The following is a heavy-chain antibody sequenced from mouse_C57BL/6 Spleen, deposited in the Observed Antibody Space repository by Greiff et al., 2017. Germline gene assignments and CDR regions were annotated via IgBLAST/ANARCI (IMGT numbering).Heavy chain of an antibody. CDR1: GFNIKNTY. V-gene: IGHV14-3*01. J-gene: IGHJ4*01. D-gene: IGHD1-1*01. Sequence: EVKLQQSVAELVRPGASVKLSCTASGFNIKNTYMHWVKQRPEQGLEWIGRIDPANGNTKYAPKFQGKATITADTSSNTAYLQLSSLTSEDTAIYYCARSDYGSSYGYAMDYWGQGTSVTVSS. CDR2: IDPANGNT. CDR3: ARSDYGSSYGYAMDY.